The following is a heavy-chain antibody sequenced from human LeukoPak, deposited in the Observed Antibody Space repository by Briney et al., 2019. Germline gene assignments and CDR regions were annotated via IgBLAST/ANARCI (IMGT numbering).Heavy chain of an antibody. CDR2: INHSGST. V-gene: IGHV4-34*01. CDR1: GGSFSGYY. Sequence: PSETLSLTCAVYGGSFSGYYWSWIRQPPGKGLEWIGEINHSGSTNYNPSLKSRVTISVDTSKNQFSLKLSSVTTADTAFYYCARGSIGGLNYWGQGTLVTVSS. CDR3: ARGSIGGLNY. J-gene: IGHJ4*02. D-gene: IGHD3-22*01.